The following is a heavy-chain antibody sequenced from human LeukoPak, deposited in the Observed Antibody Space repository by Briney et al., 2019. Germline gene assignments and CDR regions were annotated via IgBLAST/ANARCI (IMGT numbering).Heavy chain of an antibody. V-gene: IGHV3-7*03. CDR1: GFTFSNYW. Sequence: HPGGSLRLSCAASGFTFSNYWMSWVRQAPGKGPEWMGNIKEDGSEAYYVDSVKGRFTISRDNAQNSLYLHMHSLRVEDTAVYYCARDPYVSNFDYWGQGTLVTVSS. J-gene: IGHJ4*02. CDR2: IKEDGSEA. CDR3: ARDPYVSNFDY. D-gene: IGHD3-10*02.